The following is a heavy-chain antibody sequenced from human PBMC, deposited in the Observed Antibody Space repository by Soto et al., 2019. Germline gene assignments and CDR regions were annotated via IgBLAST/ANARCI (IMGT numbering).Heavy chain of an antibody. CDR2: ISGSGGST. V-gene: IGHV3-23*01. D-gene: IGHD3-10*01. Sequence: GSLRLSCAASGFTFSRYSMSWVPQAPGKGLEWVSAISGSGGSTYYADYVKGRFTISRDNSKNTLYLQMNSLRAEDTAVYYCEKVKDYYLFYYYIDVWGKGTTVNVSS. CDR3: EKVKDYYLFYYYIDV. J-gene: IGHJ6*03. CDR1: GFTFSRYS.